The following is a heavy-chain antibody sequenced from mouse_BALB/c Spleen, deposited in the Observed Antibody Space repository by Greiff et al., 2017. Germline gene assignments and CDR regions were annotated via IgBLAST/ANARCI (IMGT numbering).Heavy chain of an antibody. CDR3: TRDYYCSSKYFDV. J-gene: IGHJ1*01. Sequence: VQLQQPGAELVRPGASVKLSCKASGYTFTSYWINWVKQRPGQGLEWIGNIYPSDSYTNYNQKFKDKATLTVDKSSSTAYMQLSSTTSEDSAVYYSTRDYYCSSKYFDVWGAGTTVTVSS. D-gene: IGHD1-1*01. CDR2: IYPSDSYT. CDR1: GYTFTSYW. V-gene: IGHV1-69*02.